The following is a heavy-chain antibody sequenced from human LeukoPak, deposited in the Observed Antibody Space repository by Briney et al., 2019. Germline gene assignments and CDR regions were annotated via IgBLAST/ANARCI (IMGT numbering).Heavy chain of an antibody. CDR3: ATAKYCSSTRCYDALDI. J-gene: IGHJ3*02. V-gene: IGHV1-18*01. D-gene: IGHD2-2*01. CDR2: ISAYNGNT. Sequence: ASVKVSCKASVYTFTIYGISWVRQAPGQGLECMGWISAYNGNTNYAQKVQGRVTMTTDTSTSTAYMELRSLRSDDTAVYYCATAKYCSSTRCYDALDIWGQGTMVTVSS. CDR1: VYTFTIYG.